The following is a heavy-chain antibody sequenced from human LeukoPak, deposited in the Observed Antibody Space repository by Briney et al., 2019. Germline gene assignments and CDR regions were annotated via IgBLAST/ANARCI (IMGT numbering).Heavy chain of an antibody. V-gene: IGHV3-49*04. D-gene: IGHD2-15*01. CDR2: IKSNLHGGET. Sequence: GGSLRLSCRGSGVDFVEHSFTWVRQAPGKGLEWVGLIKSNLHGGETFYAASVAGKFTISRDDSTSSAFLLMDRVDVEDTGVYYCGRGLVVVVTNYMDVWGRGTTVTVSS. J-gene: IGHJ6*03. CDR3: GRGLVVVVTNYMDV. CDR1: GVDFVEHS.